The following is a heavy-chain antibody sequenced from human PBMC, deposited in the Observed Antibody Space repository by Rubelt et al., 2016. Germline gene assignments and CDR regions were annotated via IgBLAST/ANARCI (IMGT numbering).Heavy chain of an antibody. D-gene: IGHD6-19*01. Sequence: EVQLVESGGGLVKPGGSLRLSCAASGFTFSNYAMSWVRQAPGRGLEWVSGISDSGGDTKYADSVKGRFTISRDNSRNTLYLQMNTWGAEDTAVYYCARGGSWDTSGWYFDYWGRGNLVTVSS. V-gene: IGHV3-23*04. CDR2: ISDSGGDT. CDR3: ARGGSWDTSGWYFDY. CDR1: GFTFSNYA. J-gene: IGHJ4*02.